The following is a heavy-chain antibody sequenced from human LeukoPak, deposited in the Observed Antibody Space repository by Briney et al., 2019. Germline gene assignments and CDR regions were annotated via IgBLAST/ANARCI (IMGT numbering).Heavy chain of an antibody. V-gene: IGHV4-59*08. CDR1: GGSLTTHY. D-gene: IGHD1-26*01. J-gene: IGHJ4*02. CDR3: ARRGAPSKLYYLDS. CDR2: VSKTGDT. Sequence: SETLSLTCTVSGGSLTTHYWAWLRQPPGKGLEWLGFVSKTGDTNSNPSLKSRVTISVDTSKNTFSLQLSSLTAADTAVYFCARRGAPSKLYYLDSWGQGTLVTVPS.